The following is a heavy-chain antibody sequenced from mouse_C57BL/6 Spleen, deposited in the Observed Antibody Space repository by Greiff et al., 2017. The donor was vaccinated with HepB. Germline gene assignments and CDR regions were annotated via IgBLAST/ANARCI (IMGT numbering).Heavy chain of an antibody. CDR3: ARMMVTTGFAY. CDR2: IWSGGST. J-gene: IGHJ3*01. V-gene: IGHV2-2*01. CDR1: GFSLTSYG. D-gene: IGHD2-2*01. Sequence: VQLVESGPGLVQPSQSLSITCTVSGFSLTSYGVHWVRQSPGKGLEWLGVIWSGGSTDYNAAFISRLSISKDNSKSQVFFKMNSLQADDTAIYYCARMMVTTGFAYWGQGTLVTVSA.